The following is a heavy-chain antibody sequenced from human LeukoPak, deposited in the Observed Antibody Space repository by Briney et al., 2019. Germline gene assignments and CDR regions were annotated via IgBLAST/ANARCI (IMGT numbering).Heavy chain of an antibody. CDR2: ISSSGSTI. D-gene: IGHD3-22*01. Sequence: GGSLRLSCAASGFTFSSYEMNWVRQAPGKGLEWVSYISSSGSTIYYADSVKGRFTISRDNAKNSLYLQMNSLRAEDTAVYYCARATHYYDSSGDRITFDPWGQGTLVTVSS. CDR3: ARATHYYDSSGDRITFDP. V-gene: IGHV3-48*03. J-gene: IGHJ5*02. CDR1: GFTFSSYE.